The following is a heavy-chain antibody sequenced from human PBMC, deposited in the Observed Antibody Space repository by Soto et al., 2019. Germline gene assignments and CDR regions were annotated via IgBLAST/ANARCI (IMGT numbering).Heavy chain of an antibody. J-gene: IGHJ6*02. CDR2: VHHSWGS. CDR1: GGSISSYY. Sequence: QVQLQESGPGLVKPSETLSLSCTVSGGSISSYYWSWFRQSPGKRMEWIGYVHHSWGSSYNPSLQSRVSLSLATSKSQLPLKVTSVTATDTAVYYCARPGFGPLHGLVDVWGQGTTVTVSS. D-gene: IGHD3-10*01. CDR3: ARPGFGPLHGLVDV. V-gene: IGHV4-59*08.